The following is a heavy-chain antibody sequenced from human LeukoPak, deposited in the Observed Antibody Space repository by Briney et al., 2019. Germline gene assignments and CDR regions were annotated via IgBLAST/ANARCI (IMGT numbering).Heavy chain of an antibody. J-gene: IGHJ6*02. V-gene: IGHV3-48*01. CDR1: GFTFSSYS. CDR3: ARDGYYGMDV. Sequence: GGSLRLSCAASGFTFSSYSMNWVRQAPGQGLEWVSYISSSGSTIYYADSVKGRFTISRDNAKNSLYLQMNSLRAEDTAVYYCARDGYYGMDVWGQGTTVTVSS. CDR2: ISSSGSTI.